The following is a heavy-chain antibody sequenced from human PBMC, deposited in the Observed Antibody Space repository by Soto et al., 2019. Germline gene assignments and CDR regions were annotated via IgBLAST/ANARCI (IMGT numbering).Heavy chain of an antibody. Sequence: SETLSLTCTVSGGSISSYYWSWIRQPPGKGLEWIGFSYFSGRTNYNPSLKSRVTISLDTSKNQFSLKLSSVTAADTAVYYCARAGAATLSDYWGQGTLVTVSS. V-gene: IGHV4-59*01. CDR1: GGSISSYY. CDR2: SYFSGRT. CDR3: ARAGAATLSDY. J-gene: IGHJ4*02. D-gene: IGHD2-15*01.